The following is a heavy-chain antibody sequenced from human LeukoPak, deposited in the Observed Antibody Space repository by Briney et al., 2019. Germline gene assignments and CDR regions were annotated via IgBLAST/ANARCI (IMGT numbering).Heavy chain of an antibody. CDR3: ARVATTEEQYFDY. J-gene: IGHJ4*02. CDR2: ISYDGSNK. Sequence: PGRSLRLSCAASGFTFSSYGMHWVRQAPGKGLEWVAVISYDGSNKYYADSVKGRFTISRDNSKNTLYLQMNSLRAEDTAVYYCARVATTEEQYFDYWGQGTLVTVSS. D-gene: IGHD5-12*01. V-gene: IGHV3-30*03. CDR1: GFTFSSYG.